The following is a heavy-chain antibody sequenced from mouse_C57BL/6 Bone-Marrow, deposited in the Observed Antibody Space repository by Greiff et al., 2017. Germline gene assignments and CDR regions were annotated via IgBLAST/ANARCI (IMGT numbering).Heavy chain of an antibody. V-gene: IGHV5-4*01. J-gene: IGHJ3*01. Sequence: EVKLVESGGGLVKPGGSLKLSCAASGFTFSSYATSWVRQTPEKRLEWVATISDGGSYTYYPDNVKGRFTISRDNAKNNLYLQMSHLKSEDTAMYYCARDPYGYGFAYWGQGTLVTVSA. CDR3: ARDPYGYGFAY. D-gene: IGHD2-2*01. CDR1: GFTFSSYA. CDR2: ISDGGSYT.